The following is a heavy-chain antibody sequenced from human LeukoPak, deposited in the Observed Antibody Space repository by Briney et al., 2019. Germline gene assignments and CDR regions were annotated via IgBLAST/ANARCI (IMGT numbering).Heavy chain of an antibody. V-gene: IGHV3-64D*06. J-gene: IGHJ4*02. D-gene: IGHD1-1*01. CDR1: GFAFSSYA. Sequence: GGSLRLSCSASGFAFSSYAMHWVRQAPGKGLEYVSAISSNGGSRYYADSVKGRFTISRDNSKNTLYLQMSSLRAEDTAVYYCVVQGWVFRAPTQYYFDYWGQGTLVTVSS. CDR2: ISSNGGSR. CDR3: VVQGWVFRAPTQYYFDY.